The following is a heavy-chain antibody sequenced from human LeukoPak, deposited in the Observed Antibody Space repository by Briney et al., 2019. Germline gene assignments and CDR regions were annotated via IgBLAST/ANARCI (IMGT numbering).Heavy chain of an antibody. CDR1: GFTFSSYS. CDR3: AKAPVTTCSGAYCYPFDY. D-gene: IGHD2-21*01. CDR2: ITSSSSYI. Sequence: GGSLRLSCAASGFTFSSYSMNWVRQAPGKGLEWVSSITSSSSYIYYADSVKGRFTISRDSSKNTLYLQMNRLRAEDAAVYYCAKAPVTTCSGAYCYPFDYWGQGTLVTVSS. J-gene: IGHJ4*02. V-gene: IGHV3-21*04.